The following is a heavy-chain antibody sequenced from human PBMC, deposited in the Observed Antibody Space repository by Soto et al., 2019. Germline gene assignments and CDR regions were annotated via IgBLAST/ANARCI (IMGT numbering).Heavy chain of an antibody. D-gene: IGHD2-21*02. J-gene: IGHJ4*02. Sequence: SETLSLTCAVSCGSISSGGYSWSWIRQPPGKGLEWIVYIYHSGSTYYNPSLKSRVTISVDRSKNQFSLKLSSVTAADTAVYYCARGSLDCGGDCYLPYFDYWGQGTLVTVSS. V-gene: IGHV4-30-2*01. CDR2: IYHSGST. CDR3: ARGSLDCGGDCYLPYFDY. CDR1: CGSISSGGYS.